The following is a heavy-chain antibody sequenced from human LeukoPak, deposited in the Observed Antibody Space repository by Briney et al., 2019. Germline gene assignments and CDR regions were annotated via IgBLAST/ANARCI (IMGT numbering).Heavy chain of an antibody. D-gene: IGHD3-22*01. CDR2: ISYDGSNK. V-gene: IGHV3-30*01. CDR1: GFTFSSYA. Sequence: PGGSLRLSCAASGFTFSSYAMHWVRQAPGKGLEWVAVISYDGSNKYYADSVKGRFTISRDNSKNTLYLQMNSLRAEDTAVYYCARGSYDSSGSWFDPWGRGTLVTVSS. CDR3: ARGSYDSSGSWFDP. J-gene: IGHJ5*02.